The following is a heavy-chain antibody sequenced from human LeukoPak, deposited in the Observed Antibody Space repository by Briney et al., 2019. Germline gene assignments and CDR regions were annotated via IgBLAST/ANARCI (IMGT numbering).Heavy chain of an antibody. CDR2: ISSSSSTI. D-gene: IGHD3-22*01. CDR3: ARDVTYYYDTSGDN. V-gene: IGHV3-48*04. CDR1: GFTFSSYW. Sequence: GGSLRLSCAASGFTFSSYWMSWVRQAPGKGLEWVSYISSSSSTIYYADSVKGRFTISRDNANNSLYLQMNSLRVEDTAVYYCARDVTYYYDTSGDNWGQGTLVIVSS. J-gene: IGHJ4*02.